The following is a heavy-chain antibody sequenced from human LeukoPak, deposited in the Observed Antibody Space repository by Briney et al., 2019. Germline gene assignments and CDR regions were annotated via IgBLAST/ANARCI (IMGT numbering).Heavy chain of an antibody. D-gene: IGHD3-3*01. CDR1: GYSFTTYW. J-gene: IGHJ3*02. V-gene: IGHV5-51*01. CDR3: ARQYYDFWSGYWPAFGFDAFDI. Sequence: PGESLKISCKGSGYSFTTYWLGWVRQMPGKGLEWMGIVYPGDSDTRYSPSFQGQVTISADKSISTAYLQWSSLKASDTAMYYCARQYYDFWSGYWPAFGFDAFDIWGQGTLVTVSS. CDR2: VYPGDSDT.